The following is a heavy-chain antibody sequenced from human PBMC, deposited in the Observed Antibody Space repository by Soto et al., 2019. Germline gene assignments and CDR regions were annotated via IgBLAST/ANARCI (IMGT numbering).Heavy chain of an antibody. CDR1: GGSISSGGYY. V-gene: IGHV4-31*03. CDR3: ARGDPGYSYGYYYYYYMDV. J-gene: IGHJ6*03. D-gene: IGHD5-18*01. Sequence: QVQLQESGPGLVKPSQTLSLTCTVSGGSISSGGYYWSWIRQHPGKGLEWIGYIYYSGSTYYNPSLKSRVTISVDTSKNQFSLKLSSVTAADTAVYYCARGDPGYSYGYYYYYYMDVWDKGTTVTVSS. CDR2: IYYSGST.